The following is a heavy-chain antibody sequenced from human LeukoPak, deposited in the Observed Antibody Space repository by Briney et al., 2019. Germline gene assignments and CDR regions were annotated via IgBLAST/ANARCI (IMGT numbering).Heavy chain of an antibody. CDR1: GGSISSSSYY. Sequence: PSETLSLTCTVSGGSISSSSYYWGWIRQPPGKGLEWIGSIYYSGSTYYNPSLKSRVTISVDTSKNQFSLKLSSVTAADTAVYYCASEDAYCGGDCYPYWGQGTLVTVSS. CDR3: ASEDAYCGGDCYPY. CDR2: IYYSGST. D-gene: IGHD2-21*02. J-gene: IGHJ4*02. V-gene: IGHV4-39*07.